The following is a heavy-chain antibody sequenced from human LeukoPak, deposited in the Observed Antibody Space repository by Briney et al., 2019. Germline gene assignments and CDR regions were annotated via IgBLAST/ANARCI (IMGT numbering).Heavy chain of an antibody. V-gene: IGHV4-59*01. CDR3: ARSVFAATQNPYYFNY. D-gene: IGHD6-25*01. Sequence: PSETLSLTCTVSGGSISNYFWSWIRQPPGKGLEWIGFISHSGFSNYHPFLNSRVTISMDTSTNQFSLRLRSVTAADTAVYYCARSVFAATQNPYYFNYWGQGTLVTVSS. CDR1: GGSISNYF. J-gene: IGHJ4*02. CDR2: ISHSGFS.